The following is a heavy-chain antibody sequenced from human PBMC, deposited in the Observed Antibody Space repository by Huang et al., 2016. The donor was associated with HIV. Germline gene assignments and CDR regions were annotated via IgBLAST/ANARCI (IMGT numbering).Heavy chain of an antibody. CDR2: IKQDESEK. V-gene: IGHV3-7*01. J-gene: IGHJ6*02. D-gene: IGHD1-7*01. CDR1: TFSFGAYW. Sequence: VESGGRLVQPGGSIRLSCVGSTFSFGAYWMSWVRQLPGKGLEWVANIKQDESEKYYVESVKGRFNISRDNAKKVLFLEMNNVRVEDMATYYCATKTAAMDIWGQGTTVTVS. CDR3: ATKTAAMDI.